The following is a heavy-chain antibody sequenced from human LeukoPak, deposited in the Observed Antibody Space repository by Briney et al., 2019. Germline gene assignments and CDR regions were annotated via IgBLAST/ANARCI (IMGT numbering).Heavy chain of an antibody. CDR2: INSDGSST. V-gene: IGHV3-74*01. D-gene: IGHD3-3*01. CDR1: GFTFSSYW. CDR3: AKYAVGETFFGDY. J-gene: IGHJ4*02. Sequence: GGSLRLSCAASGFTFSSYWMHWVRQAPGKGLVWVSRINSDGSSTSYADSVKGRFTISRDNAKNTLYLQMNSLKAEDTALYYCAKYAVGETFFGDYWGQGTLVTVSS.